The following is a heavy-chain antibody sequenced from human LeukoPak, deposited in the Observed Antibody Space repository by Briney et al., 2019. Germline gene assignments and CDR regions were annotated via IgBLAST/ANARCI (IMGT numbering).Heavy chain of an antibody. J-gene: IGHJ5*02. V-gene: IGHV3-11*04. CDR2: ISHTGSTI. D-gene: IGHD6-13*01. Sequence: GGSLRLSCAASGFTFSDHYMSWIRQAPGKGLEWVSYISHTGSTIQYADSVRGRFTLSRDNARSSLYLQMNSLRAEDTAVYYCARPHRAGWFDPWGQGTLVTVSS. CDR3: ARPHRAGWFDP. CDR1: GFTFSDHY.